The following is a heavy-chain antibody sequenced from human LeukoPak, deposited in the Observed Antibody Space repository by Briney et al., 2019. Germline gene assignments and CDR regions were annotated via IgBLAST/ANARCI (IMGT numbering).Heavy chain of an antibody. J-gene: IGHJ5*02. CDR2: ISIYNGNT. CDR1: GYTFTNYG. D-gene: IGHD3-3*01. Sequence: ASVKVSCRASGYTFTNYGISWVRQAPGQGLEWMGWISIYNGNTDYAQRLRGRVTMTTDTSTSTAYMELRSLRSDDTAVYYCARITYDFWSGYYMPDDPWGQGTLVTVSS. CDR3: ARITYDFWSGYYMPDDP. V-gene: IGHV1-18*01.